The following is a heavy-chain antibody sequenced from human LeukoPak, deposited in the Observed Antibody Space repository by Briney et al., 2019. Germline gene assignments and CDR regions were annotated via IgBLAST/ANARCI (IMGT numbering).Heavy chain of an antibody. V-gene: IGHV4-4*07. CDR2: IYTSGST. CDR1: GGSISSYY. J-gene: IGHJ4*02. D-gene: IGHD3-22*01. CDR3: AREGERRNYYDSSGYDY. Sequence: SENLSLTCTVSGGSISSYYWSWIRQPAGKGLEWIGRIYTSGSTNYNPSLKSRVTMSVDTSKNQFSLKLSSVTAADTAVYYCAREGERRNYYDSSGYDYWGQGTLVTVSS.